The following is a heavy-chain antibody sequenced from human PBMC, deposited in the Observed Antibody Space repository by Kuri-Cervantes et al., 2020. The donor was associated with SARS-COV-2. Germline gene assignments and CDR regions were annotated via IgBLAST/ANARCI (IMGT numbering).Heavy chain of an antibody. J-gene: IGHJ4*02. CDR2: ISWNSGSI. Sequence: SLKISCAASGFTFDDYAMHWVRQAPGKGLEWVSGISWNSGSIGYADSVKGRFTISRDNAENSLYLQMNSLRAEDTALYYCASDNSGSYFREGGGFDYWGQGTLVTVSS. CDR3: ASDNSGSYFREGGGFDY. V-gene: IGHV3-9*01. CDR1: GFTFDDYA. D-gene: IGHD1-26*01.